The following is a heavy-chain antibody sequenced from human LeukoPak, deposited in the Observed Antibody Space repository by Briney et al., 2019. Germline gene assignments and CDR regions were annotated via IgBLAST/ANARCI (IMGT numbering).Heavy chain of an antibody. Sequence: GASVKVSCKASGGTFSSYAISWVRQAPGQGLEWMGGIIPIFGTANYAQKFQGRVRITTDESTSTAYMELSSLRSEDTAVYYCARLYSGSYLGAFDIWGQGTMVTVSS. D-gene: IGHD1-26*01. V-gene: IGHV1-69*05. CDR2: IIPIFGTA. CDR3: ARLYSGSYLGAFDI. CDR1: GGTFSSYA. J-gene: IGHJ3*02.